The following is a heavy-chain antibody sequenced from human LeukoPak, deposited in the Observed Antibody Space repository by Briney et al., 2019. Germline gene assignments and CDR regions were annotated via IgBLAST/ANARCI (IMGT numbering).Heavy chain of an antibody. J-gene: IGHJ4*02. CDR1: GGSISSGSYY. D-gene: IGHD5-18*01. Sequence: PSETLSLTCTVSGGSISSGSYYWSWIRQPAGKGLEWIGRIYTSGSTNYNPSLKSRVTISVDTSKNQFSLKLSSVTAADTAVYYCARSGDTAMAFFDYWGQGTLVTVSS. CDR2: IYTSGST. V-gene: IGHV4-61*02. CDR3: ARSGDTAMAFFDY.